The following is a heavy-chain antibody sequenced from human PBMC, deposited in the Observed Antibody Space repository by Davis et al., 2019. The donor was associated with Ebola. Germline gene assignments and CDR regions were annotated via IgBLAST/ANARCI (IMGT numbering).Heavy chain of an antibody. CDR2: IYYSGST. CDR3: ARLGGYCSSTSCSDYYYYGMDV. J-gene: IGHJ6*02. V-gene: IGHV4-59*08. CDR1: GGSISSYY. Sequence: MPSETLSLTCTVSGGSISSYYWSWIRQPPGKGLEWIGYIYYSGSTNYNPSLKSRVTISVDTSKNQSSLKLSSVTAADTAVYYCARLGGYCSSTSCSDYYYYGMDVWGQGTTVTVSS. D-gene: IGHD2-2*01.